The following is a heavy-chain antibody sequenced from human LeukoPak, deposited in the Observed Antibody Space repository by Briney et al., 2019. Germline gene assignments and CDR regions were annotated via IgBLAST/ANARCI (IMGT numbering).Heavy chain of an antibody. D-gene: IGHD2-2*01. CDR1: GFTFSGSA. Sequence: PGGSLRLSCAASGFTFSGSAMHWVRQAPGKGLEWVANIKQDGSEKYYVDSVKGRFTISRDNAKNSLYLQMNSLRAEDTAVYYCARRCKSGRYQLGYWRQYYYMDVWGKGTTVTVSS. J-gene: IGHJ6*03. CDR2: IKQDGSEK. V-gene: IGHV3-7*01. CDR3: ARRCKSGRYQLGYWRQYYYMDV.